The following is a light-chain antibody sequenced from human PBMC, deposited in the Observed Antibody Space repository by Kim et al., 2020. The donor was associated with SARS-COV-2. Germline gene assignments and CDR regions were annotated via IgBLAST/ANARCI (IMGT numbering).Light chain of an antibody. CDR2: RNN. J-gene: IGLJ3*02. V-gene: IGLV1-47*01. Sequence: QSVLTQPPSASGTPGQRVTISCSGINSNYVYWYQRLPGTAPKLLIYRNNHRPSGVPDRFSGSKSDTSASLAISGLRSDDEADYFCAAWDDSLSGRVFGGGTKLTVL. CDR3: AAWDDSLSGRV. CDR1: NSNY.